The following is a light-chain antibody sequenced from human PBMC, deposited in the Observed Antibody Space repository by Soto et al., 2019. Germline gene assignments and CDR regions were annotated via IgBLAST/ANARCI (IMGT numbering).Light chain of an antibody. CDR3: SSYTSSSTPGVV. J-gene: IGLJ2*01. CDR2: DVI. CDR1: SSDVGTYNY. Sequence: QSVLTQPASVSGSPGQSITISCTGTSSDVGTYNYVSWYQQHPGKAPKLMIYDVINRPSGVSNRFSGSKSGNTASLTISGLQAEDEADYYCSSYTSSSTPGVVFGGGTKLTVL. V-gene: IGLV2-14*01.